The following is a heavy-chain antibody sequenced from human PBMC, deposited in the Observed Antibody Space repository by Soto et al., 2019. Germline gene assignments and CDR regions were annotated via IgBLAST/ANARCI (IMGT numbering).Heavy chain of an antibody. CDR2: ISFDSSNK. V-gene: IGHV3-30*01. J-gene: IGHJ4*02. D-gene: IGHD3-16*02. CDR3: ARDRLRLGELSLIRYFDY. Sequence: QVQLVESGGGVVQPGRSLRLSCAGSGFSFSSYTMHWVRQAPGKGLEWVALISFDSSNKYYAASVKGRFSISRDNSKNTVFLQMDSLRPDDTALYYCARDRLRLGELSLIRYFDYWGQGTLVTVSS. CDR1: GFSFSSYT.